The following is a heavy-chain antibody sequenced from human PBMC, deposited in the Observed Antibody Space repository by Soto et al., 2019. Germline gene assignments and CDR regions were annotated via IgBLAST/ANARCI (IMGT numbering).Heavy chain of an antibody. J-gene: IGHJ5*02. Sequence: PGGSLRLSCEASGSTFEGDPFAMHWVRQAPGKGLEWVSGVSWDRVTAGYADSVQGRFSISRDHARNSLDLQMDSLRPDDTAIYYCALRPKDIVLLPFNIYFHPWGPGTLVTVSS. CDR3: ALRPKDIVLLPFNIYFHP. CDR1: GSTFEGDPFA. CDR2: VSWDRVTA. D-gene: IGHD2-8*02. V-gene: IGHV3-9*01.